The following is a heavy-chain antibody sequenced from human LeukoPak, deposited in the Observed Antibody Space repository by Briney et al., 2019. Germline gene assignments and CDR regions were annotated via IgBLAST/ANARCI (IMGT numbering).Heavy chain of an antibody. J-gene: IGHJ4*02. CDR2: IYPGDSDT. CDR1: GHSFTSYW. V-gene: IGHV5-51*01. Sequence: GESLKISCEASGHSFTSYWIGWVRQMPGKGLEWMGIIYPGDSDTRYSPSFQGQVTISADKSISTAYLQWSSLKASDTAMYYCARQIQSGSYTILSYFDYWGQGTLVTVSS. CDR3: ARQIQSGSYTILSYFDY. D-gene: IGHD1-26*01.